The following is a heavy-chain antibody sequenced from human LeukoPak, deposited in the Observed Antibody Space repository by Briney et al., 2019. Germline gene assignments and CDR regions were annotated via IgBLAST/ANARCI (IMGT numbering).Heavy chain of an antibody. CDR1: GFTTSYYW. D-gene: IGHD3-9*01. Sequence: GGCLRLSCAASGFTTSYYWMCWGRLAPGRGVGWGSTVSSNDDTYYAAPVKGRFSISRDKSINTLYLQLNSLRAEDTAVYYCGVSTVLYYNYRMDVWGQGATVTVSS. J-gene: IGHJ6*02. CDR2: VSSNDDT. CDR3: GVSTVLYYNYRMDV. V-gene: IGHV3-53*01.